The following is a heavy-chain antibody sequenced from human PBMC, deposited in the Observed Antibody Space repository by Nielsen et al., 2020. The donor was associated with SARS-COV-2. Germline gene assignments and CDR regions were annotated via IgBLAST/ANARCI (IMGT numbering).Heavy chain of an antibody. V-gene: IGHV3-23*01. D-gene: IGHD4-17*01. J-gene: IGHJ4*02. CDR2: ISGSGGGT. CDR1: GYTFRSYG. CDR3: AKDQPDYGDYEVDY. Sequence: GESLKISCAASGYTFRSYGMSWVRQAPGKGLEWASTISGSGGGTYYADSVKGRFTISRDNSRNTLYLQMNSLRAEDTAVYYCAKDQPDYGDYEVDYWGPGTLVTVSS.